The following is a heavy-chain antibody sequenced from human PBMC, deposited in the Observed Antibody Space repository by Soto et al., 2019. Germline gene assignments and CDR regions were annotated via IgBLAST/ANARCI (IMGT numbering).Heavy chain of an antibody. Sequence: QVQLHQWGAGLVKSSETLSLTCAVYGGSFSGYYWSWIRQPPGKGLAWIGEINHIGRTNYNPSRKSRVTISVDTSKNQFSLKVNSVTAADTAVYYCARGGGRGYSYGYGIRDEAFNLWGQGTMVTVSS. CDR1: GGSFSGYY. CDR2: INHIGRT. V-gene: IGHV4-34*01. CDR3: ARGGGRGYSYGYGIRDEAFNL. D-gene: IGHD5-18*01. J-gene: IGHJ3*01.